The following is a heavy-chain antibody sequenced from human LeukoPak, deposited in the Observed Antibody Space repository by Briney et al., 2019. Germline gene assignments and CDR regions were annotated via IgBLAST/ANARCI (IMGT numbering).Heavy chain of an antibody. V-gene: IGHV1-2*02. CDR2: INPNSGGT. J-gene: IGHJ3*02. CDR1: GYTFTDYY. Sequence: GASVKVSCKASGYTFTDYYMHWVRQAPGQGLEWLGWINPNSGGTNYAQKFQGRVTMTRDTSISTAYMELSRLRSDDTAVYYCARDREVVAFDIWGQGTMVTVSS. D-gene: IGHD2-15*01. CDR3: ARDREVVAFDI.